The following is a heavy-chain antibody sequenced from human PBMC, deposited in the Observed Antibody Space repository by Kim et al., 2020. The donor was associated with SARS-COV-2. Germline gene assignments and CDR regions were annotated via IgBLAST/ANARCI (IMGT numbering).Heavy chain of an antibody. CDR2: ISSSSSYI. J-gene: IGHJ4*02. CDR1: GFTFSSYS. V-gene: IGHV3-21*01. D-gene: IGHD6-6*01. Sequence: GGSLRLSCAASGFTFSSYSMNWVRQAPGKGLEWVSSISSSSSYIYYADSVKGRFTISRDNAKNSLYLQMNSLRAEDTAVYYCATMYSSSPPFDYWGQGTLVTVSS. CDR3: ATMYSSSPPFDY.